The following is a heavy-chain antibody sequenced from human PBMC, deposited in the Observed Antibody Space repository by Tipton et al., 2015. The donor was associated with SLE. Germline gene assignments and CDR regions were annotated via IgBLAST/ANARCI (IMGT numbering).Heavy chain of an antibody. CDR3: ARRITEYFDY. Sequence: PLRLSCAASGFTFSSYAMSWVRQAPGKGPEWVSYISGSGSTIYYADSVKGRFTISRDNAKNSLYLQMNSLRAEDTAVYYCARRITEYFDYWGQGTLVTVSA. J-gene: IGHJ4*02. CDR1: GFTFSSYA. D-gene: IGHD3-3*01. CDR2: ISGSGSTI. V-gene: IGHV3-11*01.